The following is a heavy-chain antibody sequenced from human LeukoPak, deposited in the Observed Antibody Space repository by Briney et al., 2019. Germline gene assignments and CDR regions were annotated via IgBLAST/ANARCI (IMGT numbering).Heavy chain of an antibody. V-gene: IGHV3-7*04. D-gene: IGHD6-19*01. Sequence: GGSLRLSCAASGFTLSSYWMSWVRQAPGKGLEWVANIKQDGSENYYVDSVKGRFTISRDNAKNSLYLQMNSLRAEDTAVYYCARDMGIGVAGRAKYFQHWGQGTLVTVSS. CDR1: GFTLSSYW. CDR3: ARDMGIGVAGRAKYFQH. CDR2: IKQDGSEN. J-gene: IGHJ1*01.